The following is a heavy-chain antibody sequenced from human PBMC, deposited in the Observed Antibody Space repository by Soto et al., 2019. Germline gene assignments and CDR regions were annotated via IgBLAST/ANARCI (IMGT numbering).Heavy chain of an antibody. V-gene: IGHV4-30-2*01. D-gene: IGHD3-22*01. J-gene: IGHJ4*02. CDR1: GGSISSGGYS. CDR2: IYHSGST. CDR3: ARRDSGYYSAPGFDY. Sequence: PSETLSLTCAVSGGSISSGGYSWSWIRQPPGKGLEWIGYIYHSGSTYYNPSLKSRVTISVDRSKNQFSLKLSSVTAADTAVYYCARRDSGYYSAPGFDYWGQGTLVTVSS.